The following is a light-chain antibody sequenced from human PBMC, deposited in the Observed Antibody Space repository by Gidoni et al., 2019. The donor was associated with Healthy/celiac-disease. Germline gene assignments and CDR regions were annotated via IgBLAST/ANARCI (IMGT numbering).Light chain of an antibody. V-gene: IGLV3-1*01. CDR1: KLGDKY. CDR3: QAWDSSTVV. CDR2: QES. Sequence: YELTQPPSVSVSPGQTASITCSGDKLGDKYACWYQQTPGQAPVLVIYQESKRPSGIPERFSGSNSGNSATLTIRGTQAMDEADYYCQAWDSSTVVFGGGTKLTVL. J-gene: IGLJ2*01.